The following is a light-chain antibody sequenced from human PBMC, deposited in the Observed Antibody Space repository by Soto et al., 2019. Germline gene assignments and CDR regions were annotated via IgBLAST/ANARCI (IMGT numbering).Light chain of an antibody. CDR1: QSVSSY. J-gene: IGKJ2*01. CDR2: DAS. V-gene: IGKV3-11*01. CDR3: QQRSNWPPYT. Sequence: EIVLTQSPATLSLSPGERATLSCRASQSVSSYLAWYQQKPGQAPRLLIYDASNRATGIPARFSGSGSGTDYTLTITSPEPEDLAVYYCQQRSNWPPYTVGQGTKLEIK.